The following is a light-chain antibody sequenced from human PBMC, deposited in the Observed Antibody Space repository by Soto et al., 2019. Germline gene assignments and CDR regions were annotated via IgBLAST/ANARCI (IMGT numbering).Light chain of an antibody. Sequence: DIQMTQSPSSLSASVGDRVTITCRASQNINSYLNWYQQKLGEAPKLLIYEASSLQSGVPSRFSGSGSGADFTLTISSLQPEDFATYYCQQSYSTPRTCGGGTKVEI. J-gene: IGKJ4*01. V-gene: IGKV1-39*01. CDR2: EAS. CDR3: QQSYSTPRT. CDR1: QNINSY.